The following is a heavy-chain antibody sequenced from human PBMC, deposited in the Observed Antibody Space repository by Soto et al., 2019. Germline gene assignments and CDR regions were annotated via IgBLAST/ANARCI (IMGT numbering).Heavy chain of an antibody. CDR1: GGSISGSY. Sequence: QVQLQESGPGLVKPSETLSLTCTVSGGSISGSYWSWIRQPPGKGLEWIGYIFYSGSTNYNPSLKSRVTISVDTSKNQFSLRLRSVTAADTAMYYCAKERIAMDVWGQGTTVTVSS. V-gene: IGHV4-59*01. D-gene: IGHD1-26*01. CDR2: IFYSGST. CDR3: AKERIAMDV. J-gene: IGHJ6*02.